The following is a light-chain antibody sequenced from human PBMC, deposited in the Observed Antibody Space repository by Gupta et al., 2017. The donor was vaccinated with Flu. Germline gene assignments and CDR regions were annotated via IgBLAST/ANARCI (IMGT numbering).Light chain of an antibody. CDR3: HSPDRSGTNGV. V-gene: IGLV3-25*03. CDR2: NDI. J-gene: IGLJ3*02. CDR1: ALSKEY. Sequence: GKTARITCSGVALSKEYVYWYQQESGQAPVLIIYNDIASSSGASERFSGASSGTTVTLTISGVQTEDEADYYCHSPDRSGTNGVFGGGTKLTVL.